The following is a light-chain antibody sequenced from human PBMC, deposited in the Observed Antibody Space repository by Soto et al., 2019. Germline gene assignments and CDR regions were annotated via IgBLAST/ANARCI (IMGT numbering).Light chain of an antibody. CDR2: EGT. CDR3: CSYAGSTTWV. CDR1: SSDVGSYNL. Sequence: QSALTQPASVSGSPGQSITIYCTGTSSDVGSYNLVSWYQQHPGKAPKLMISEGTNRPSGVSNRFSGSKFGNTDSLTISGLQAEDEADYYCCSYAGSTTWVFGGGTKLTVL. V-gene: IGLV2-23*01. J-gene: IGLJ3*02.